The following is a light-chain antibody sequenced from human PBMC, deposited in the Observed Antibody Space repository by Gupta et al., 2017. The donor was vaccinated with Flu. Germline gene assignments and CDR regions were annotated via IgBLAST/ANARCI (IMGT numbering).Light chain of an antibody. V-gene: IGLV2-14*03. Sequence: QSALTQPASASGSPGQSITIPCTGTSSDVGGYNNVSWYQQHPGKAPKLMISDVSVRPSGVSSRFSASKSGNTASLTISGLQTEDEADYYCSSYSSGGTLYVFGSGTKVTVL. CDR2: DVS. CDR1: SSDVGGYNN. CDR3: SSYSSGGTLYV. J-gene: IGLJ1*01.